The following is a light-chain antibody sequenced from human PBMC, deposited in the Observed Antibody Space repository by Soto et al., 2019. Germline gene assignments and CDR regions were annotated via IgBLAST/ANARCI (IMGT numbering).Light chain of an antibody. V-gene: IGKV3-20*01. CDR3: QQYDSSPRT. CDR1: QSVSSSY. CDR2: RTS. J-gene: IGKJ1*01. Sequence: IGMTQSPGTLSLSPGERATLSCRASQSVSSSYLAWYQQKPGQAPRLLIYRTSNRATGIPDRFSGGGSGTDFTLTISRLEPEDFAVYWCQQYDSSPRTFGQGTKVDIK.